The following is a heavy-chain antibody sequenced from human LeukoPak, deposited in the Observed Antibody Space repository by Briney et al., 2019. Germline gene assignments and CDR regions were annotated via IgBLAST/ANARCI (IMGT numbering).Heavy chain of an antibody. Sequence: SVKVSCKASGGTFSSYAISWVRQAPGQGLEWMGGIIPIFDTANYAQKFQGRVTITADESTSTAYMELSSLRSEDTAVYYCARDNRHYGGNSWYYFDYWGQGTLVTVSS. CDR1: GGTFSSYA. CDR2: IIPIFDTA. D-gene: IGHD4-23*01. V-gene: IGHV1-69*13. CDR3: ARDNRHYGGNSWYYFDY. J-gene: IGHJ4*02.